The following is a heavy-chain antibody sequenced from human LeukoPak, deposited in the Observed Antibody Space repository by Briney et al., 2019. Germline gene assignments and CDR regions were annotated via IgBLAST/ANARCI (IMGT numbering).Heavy chain of an antibody. J-gene: IGHJ4*02. CDR3: AKGYCSSSSCYSPFDF. CDR1: GFTFSSYS. Sequence: GGSLRLSCAASGFTFSSYSMNWVRQAPGKGLEWVSSISSSSYIYYADSVKGRFTISRDNSRNILFLQMNSLTAEDSAIYYCAKGYCSSSSCYSPFDFWGQGTPVTASS. CDR2: ISSSSYI. D-gene: IGHD2-2*01. V-gene: IGHV3-21*04.